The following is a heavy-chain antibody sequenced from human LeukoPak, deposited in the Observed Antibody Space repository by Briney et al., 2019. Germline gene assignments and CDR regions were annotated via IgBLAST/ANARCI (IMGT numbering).Heavy chain of an antibody. D-gene: IGHD1-14*01. CDR3: AKDPKDKNHNQYYGMDV. Sequence: GSLRLSCAASGFTFSSYGMHWVRQAPGKGLEWVAVISYDGSNKYYADSVKGRFTISRDNSKNTLYLQMNSLRAEDTAVYYCAKDPKDKNHNQYYGMDVWGQGTTVTVSS. CDR2: ISYDGSNK. CDR1: GFTFSSYG. J-gene: IGHJ6*02. V-gene: IGHV3-30*18.